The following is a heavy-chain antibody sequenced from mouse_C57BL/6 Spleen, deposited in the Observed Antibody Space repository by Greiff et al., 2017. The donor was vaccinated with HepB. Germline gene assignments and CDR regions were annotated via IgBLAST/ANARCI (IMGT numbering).Heavy chain of an antibody. CDR2: IYPGDGDT. D-gene: IGHD1-1*01. V-gene: IGHV1-80*01. J-gene: IGHJ1*03. CDR3: ARTVVAPYWYFDV. CDR1: GYAFSSYW. Sequence: QVQLQQSGAELVKPGASVKISCKASGYAFSSYWMNWVKQRPGKGLEWIGLIYPGDGDTNYNGKFKGKATLTADKSSSTAYMQLSSLTSEDSAVYFCARTVVAPYWYFDVWGTGTTVTVSS.